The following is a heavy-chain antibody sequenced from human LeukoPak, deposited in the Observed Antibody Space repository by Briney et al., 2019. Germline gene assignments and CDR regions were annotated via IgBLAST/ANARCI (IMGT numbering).Heavy chain of an antibody. CDR1: GYSFTRHW. V-gene: IGHV5-51*01. Sequence: GESLKISCKGSGYSFTRHWIGWVRQMPGKGLEWMGIINPGDSGTRYSPSSQGQVTISADKSINTAYLQWSSLKASDTAMYYCARAAYCGANCYSVGWFDSWGQGTLVTVSS. J-gene: IGHJ5*01. CDR3: ARAAYCGANCYSVGWFDS. D-gene: IGHD2-21*02. CDR2: INPGDSGT.